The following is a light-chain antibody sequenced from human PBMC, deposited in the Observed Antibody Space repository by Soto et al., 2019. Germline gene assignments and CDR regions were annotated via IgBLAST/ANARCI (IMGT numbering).Light chain of an antibody. Sequence: EIVLTQSPDTLSLSPGERATLSCRASKSFSRSYLAWYQQKPGQAPRLLIYGASSRATGIPDRFSGSGSGTDFTLTISSLQPEDFATYYCQKSYSTPRKCGQGNKGDIK. V-gene: IGKV3-20*01. CDR1: KSFSRSY. CDR2: GAS. CDR3: QKSYSTPRK. J-gene: IGKJ1*01.